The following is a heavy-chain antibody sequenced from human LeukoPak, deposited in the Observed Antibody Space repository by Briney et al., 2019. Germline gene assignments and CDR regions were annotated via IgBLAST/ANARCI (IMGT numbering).Heavy chain of an antibody. CDR1: GYTFTGYY. J-gene: IGHJ4*02. CDR2: IYPNSGGT. CDR3: ARARGWYNDY. V-gene: IGHV1-2*02. D-gene: IGHD6-19*01. Sequence: ASVKVSCKASGYTFTGYYMHWVRQAPGQGLEWMGWIYPNSGGTNYAQRFQGRVTMTRDTSISTVYMELSGLRFDDTAVYYCARARGWYNDYWGQGTLVTVSS.